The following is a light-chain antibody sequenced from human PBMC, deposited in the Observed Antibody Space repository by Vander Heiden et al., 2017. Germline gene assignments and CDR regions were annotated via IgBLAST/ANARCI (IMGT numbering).Light chain of an antibody. CDR3: QQYGISLYT. CDR2: GVS. Sequence: EIVLTQSPGTLSLSPGERATPACSASQSVSSSYLAWYQQKPGQAPRLLIYGVSSRATGIPDRFSGSGSGTDFTLTISRLEPEDFAVYYCQQYGISLYTFGQGTKLEIK. V-gene: IGKV3-20*01. CDR1: QSVSSSY. J-gene: IGKJ2*01.